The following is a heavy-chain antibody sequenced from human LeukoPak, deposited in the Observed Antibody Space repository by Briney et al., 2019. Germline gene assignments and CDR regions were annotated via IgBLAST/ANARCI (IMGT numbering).Heavy chain of an antibody. D-gene: IGHD2-21*02. V-gene: IGHV3-23*01. CDR2: ISGSGGST. Sequence: GGSLRLSCAASGFTFSSYAMSWVRQAPGKGLEWVSAISGSGGSTYYADSVKGRFTISRDNSKNTLHLQMNSLRAEDTAVYYCAKFGGGDWYAFDIWGQGTMVTVSS. CDR3: AKFGGGDWYAFDI. J-gene: IGHJ3*02. CDR1: GFTFSSYA.